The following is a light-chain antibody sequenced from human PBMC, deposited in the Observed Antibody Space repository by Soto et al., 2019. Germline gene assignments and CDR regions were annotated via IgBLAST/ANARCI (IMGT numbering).Light chain of an antibody. Sequence: QSALTQPRSVSGSPGQSVTISCAGTSSDVGGYHYVSWYQQHPGKAPKLMIYDVTKRPSGVPDRFSGSKSGNTASLTISGLQAEDEADYSCCSYAGSYTLVVFGGGTQLTVL. CDR3: CSYAGSYTLVV. V-gene: IGLV2-11*01. J-gene: IGLJ2*01. CDR2: DVT. CDR1: SSDVGGYHY.